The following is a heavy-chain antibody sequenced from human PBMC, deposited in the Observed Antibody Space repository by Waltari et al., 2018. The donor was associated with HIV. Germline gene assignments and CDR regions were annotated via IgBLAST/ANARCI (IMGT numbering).Heavy chain of an antibody. J-gene: IGHJ4*02. CDR3: AKGASGWSPGY. V-gene: IGHV3-30*18. D-gene: IGHD6-19*01. CDR2: ISYHGDDK. Sequence: QVHLVESGGGVVQPGRSLRLSCAASGFTFSSYAMHWVRQAPGKGLEWGEVISYHGDDKYYADSVKGRFTISRDNSKNTLYLQMNSLRAEDTAVYYCAKGASGWSPGYWGQGTLVTVSS. CDR1: GFTFSSYA.